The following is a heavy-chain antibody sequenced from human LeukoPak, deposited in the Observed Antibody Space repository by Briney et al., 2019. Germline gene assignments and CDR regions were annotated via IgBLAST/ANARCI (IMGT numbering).Heavy chain of an antibody. V-gene: IGHV1-2*06. Sequence: ASVKVSCKASGYTFIDDFIHWVRQAPGQGLEWMGRINSNSGGTEYAQKFQGRVTMTRDTSISTAYMELSRLTSDDTAVYYCARDLSSTSNWELDYWGQGTLVTVSS. D-gene: IGHD7-27*01. CDR3: ARDLSSTSNWELDY. CDR1: GYTFIDDF. CDR2: INSNSGGT. J-gene: IGHJ4*02.